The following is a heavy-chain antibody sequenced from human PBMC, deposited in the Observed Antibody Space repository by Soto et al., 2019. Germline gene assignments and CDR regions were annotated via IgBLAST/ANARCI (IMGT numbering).Heavy chain of an antibody. Sequence: QLQLQESGSGLVKPSQTLSLTCAVSGGSIRSGGYSWIWIRQPPGKGLEWIGYIFHIGSTYYNPSLKSRVTISVARSKNQFSLKLSSVTAADTAVYYCARGIVVANYYFDYWGQVTLVTVSS. J-gene: IGHJ4*02. CDR1: GGSIRSGGYS. V-gene: IGHV4-30-2*01. CDR3: ARGIVVANYYFDY. CDR2: IFHIGST. D-gene: IGHD1-26*01.